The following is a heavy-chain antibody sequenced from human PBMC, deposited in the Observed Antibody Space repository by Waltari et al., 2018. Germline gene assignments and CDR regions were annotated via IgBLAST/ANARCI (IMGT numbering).Heavy chain of an antibody. Sequence: EVQLVESGGGSVQPGGSLRLSCAASGMTFSNYWMNWVRQAPGKGLELVANIKQDGSEKNYVDSVEGRFSISRDNAQNSLYLQMNSLRAEDTAIYYCVTGLTTVTAKDYFDHWGQGALVTVS. J-gene: IGHJ4*02. D-gene: IGHD4-17*01. V-gene: IGHV3-7*01. CDR3: VTGLTTVTAKDYFDH. CDR1: GMTFSNYW. CDR2: IKQDGSEK.